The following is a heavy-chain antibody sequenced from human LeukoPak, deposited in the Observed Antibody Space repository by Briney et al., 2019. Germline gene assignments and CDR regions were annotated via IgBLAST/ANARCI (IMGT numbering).Heavy chain of an antibody. D-gene: IGHD3-22*01. CDR1: GGTFSSYA. CDR3: AREGGGYYDSSGYIPLGY. V-gene: IGHV1-69*06. J-gene: IGHJ4*02. Sequence: SVKVSCKASGGTFSSYAISWVRQAPGQGLEWMGGIIPIFGTANYAQKFQGRVTITADKSTSTAYMELSSLRSEDTAVYYCAREGGGYYDSSGYIPLGYWGQGTLVTVSS. CDR2: IIPIFGTA.